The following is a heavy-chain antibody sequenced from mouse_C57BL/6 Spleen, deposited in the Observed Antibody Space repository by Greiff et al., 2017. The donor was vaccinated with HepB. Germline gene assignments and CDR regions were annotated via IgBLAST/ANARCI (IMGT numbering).Heavy chain of an antibody. V-gene: IGHV1-63*01. D-gene: IGHD2-1*01. CDR3: ARGGGNYFYYAMDY. CDR1: GYTFTNYW. Sequence: QVQLQQSGAELVRPGTSVKMSCKASGYTFTNYWIGWAKQRPGHGLEWIGDIYPGGGYTNYNEKFKGKATLTADKSSSTAYMQFSSLTSEDSAIYYCARGGGNYFYYAMDYWGQGTSGTVSS. CDR2: IYPGGGYT. J-gene: IGHJ4*01.